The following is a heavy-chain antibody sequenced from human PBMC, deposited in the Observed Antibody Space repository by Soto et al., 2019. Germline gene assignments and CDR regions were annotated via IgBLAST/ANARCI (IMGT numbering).Heavy chain of an antibody. D-gene: IGHD3-22*01. CDR3: ARSSGYYYVDY. Sequence: QVQLVQSGAEVKKPGASVKVSCKASGYTFTNYAMHWVRQAPGKRLEWMGWINAANVNTKYSQKFQGRVTITRDTSASTAYMELISLRAEDTALYYCARSSGYYYVDYWGQGTLVTVSS. CDR2: INAANVNT. CDR1: GYTFTNYA. J-gene: IGHJ4*02. V-gene: IGHV1-3*01.